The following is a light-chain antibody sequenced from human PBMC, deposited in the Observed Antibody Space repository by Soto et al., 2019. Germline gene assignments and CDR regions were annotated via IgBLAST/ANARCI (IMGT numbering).Light chain of an antibody. CDR3: QQRRTWPLT. CDR1: QSIRNY. V-gene: IGKV3-11*01. J-gene: IGKJ4*01. Sequence: EIVLTQSPATLSLSPGERATLSCRASQSIRNYLAWYQQKPGQTPRLLIYDTSNRATGIPARFSGSGSETDFTLTISGLEPEDFAIYYCQQRRTWPLTFGGGTRVEIK. CDR2: DTS.